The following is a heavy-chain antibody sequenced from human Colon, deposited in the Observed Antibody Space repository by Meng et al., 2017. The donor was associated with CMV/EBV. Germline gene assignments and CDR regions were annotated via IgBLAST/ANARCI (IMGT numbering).Heavy chain of an antibody. CDR1: GGSIISSTYY. D-gene: IGHD4-17*01. CDR2: IYYSGYT. CDR3: ASDYGDYYFDR. V-gene: IGHV4-39*07. J-gene: IGHJ4*02. Sequence: HLHLPVQGPGLVKPSESLALTCTVSGGSIISSTYYWGWIRQTPGKGLEWIGNIYYSGYTYYNPSLKSRLTISVDTSKNQFSLKLTSVTAADTAVYHCASDYGDYYFDRWGQGTLVTVSS.